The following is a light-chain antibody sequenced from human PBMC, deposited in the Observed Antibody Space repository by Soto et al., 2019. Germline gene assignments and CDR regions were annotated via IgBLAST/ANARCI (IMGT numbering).Light chain of an antibody. CDR2: ETN. J-gene: IGLJ1*01. Sequence: QSVLTQPPSVSSAPGQRVTIYYTRSSSSIGNNYVSWYQHLQGTAPKLLIYETNKRPSGISDRFSGSKSGTSATLGITGLQTGDEADYYCGTWDSSLSADVFGTGTKVTVL. CDR1: SSSIGNNY. CDR3: GTWDSSLSADV. V-gene: IGLV1-51*02.